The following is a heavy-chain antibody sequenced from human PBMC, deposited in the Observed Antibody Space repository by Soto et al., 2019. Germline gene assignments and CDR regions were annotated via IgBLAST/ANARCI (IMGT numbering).Heavy chain of an antibody. CDR3: AKGGLAVQGAFDI. D-gene: IGHD3-16*01. V-gene: IGHV3-23*05. CDR2: IDNSGGIT. J-gene: IGHJ3*02. Sequence: GWSLRLSCAASGFTFSTYAMSWVRQAPGKGLEWVSTIDNSGGITYYADSVKGRFTISRDNSKNTLYLQMNSLRAEDTAVYYCAKGGLAVQGAFDIWGQGTMVTVS. CDR1: GFTFSTYA.